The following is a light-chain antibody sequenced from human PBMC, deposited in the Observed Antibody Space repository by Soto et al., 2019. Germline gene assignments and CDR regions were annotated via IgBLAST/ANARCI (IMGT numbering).Light chain of an antibody. CDR3: QQYNSFPT. CDR2: DGS. V-gene: IGKV1-5*01. CDR1: QSISFW. Sequence: DIRMTQSPSTLSASVGDRVTITFRASQSISFWLAWYQQKPGRAPNLLIYDGSILESGVPSRFSGSRSGTEFTLTISSLQPDDFATYYCQQYNSFPTFGQGTRLEIK. J-gene: IGKJ5*01.